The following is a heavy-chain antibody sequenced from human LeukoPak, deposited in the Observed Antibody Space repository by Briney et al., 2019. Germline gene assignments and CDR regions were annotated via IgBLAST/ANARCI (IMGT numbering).Heavy chain of an antibody. CDR2: INPSGGST. D-gene: IGHD3-22*01. CDR1: GYTFTSYY. V-gene: IGHV1-46*01. Sequence: ASVKVSCKASGYTFTSYYIHWVRQAPGQGLEWMGIINPSGGSTSYAQKFQGRVTMTRDTSTSTVYMELRSLRSEDTAVYYCARDADDSSGYYSNYFDYWGQGTLVTVSS. J-gene: IGHJ4*02. CDR3: ARDADDSSGYYSNYFDY.